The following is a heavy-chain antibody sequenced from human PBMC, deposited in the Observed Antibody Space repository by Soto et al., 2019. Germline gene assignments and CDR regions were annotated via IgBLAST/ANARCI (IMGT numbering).Heavy chain of an antibody. J-gene: IGHJ3*02. Sequence: PSETLSLICTVSGGSISSGDYYWSWIRQPPGKGLEWIGYIYYSGSTYYNPSLKSRVTISVDTSKNQFSLKLSSVTAADTAVYYCARADHDTDAFDIWGQGTMVTVSS. V-gene: IGHV4-30-4*01. CDR1: GGSISSGDYY. CDR3: ARADHDTDAFDI. D-gene: IGHD3-22*01. CDR2: IYYSGST.